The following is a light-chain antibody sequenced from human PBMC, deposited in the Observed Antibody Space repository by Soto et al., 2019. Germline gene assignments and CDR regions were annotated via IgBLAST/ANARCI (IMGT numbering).Light chain of an antibody. V-gene: IGLV2-14*01. CDR2: AVS. J-gene: IGLJ1*01. CDR1: SSDIGGYHF. CDR3: SSYTSSSTLYV. Sequence: QSALTQPASVSGSPGQSITISCSGTSSDIGGYHFVSWYQQHPGKAPKLMVYAVSNRPSGVSNRFSGSKSGNTASLTISGRQAEDEADYHCSSYTSSSTLYVFGTGTKVTVL.